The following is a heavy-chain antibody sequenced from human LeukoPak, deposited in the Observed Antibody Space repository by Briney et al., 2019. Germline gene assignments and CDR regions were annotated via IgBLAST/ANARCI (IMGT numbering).Heavy chain of an antibody. CDR3: AREPRVASTGQFDY. V-gene: IGHV3-23*01. Sequence: PGGSLRLSCAASGFAFSFYAMSWLRQPPGKGLEWVSTINANSGTTSYAASVKGRFTISRDNSKNTLYLQMNSLRAEDTAVYYCAREPRVASTGQFDYRGQGTLVTVSS. CDR2: INANSGTT. D-gene: IGHD2-15*01. J-gene: IGHJ4*02. CDR1: GFAFSFYA.